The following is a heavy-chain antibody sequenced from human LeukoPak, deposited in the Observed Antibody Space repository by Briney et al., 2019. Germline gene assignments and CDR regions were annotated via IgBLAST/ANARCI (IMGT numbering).Heavy chain of an antibody. Sequence: PSETLSPTCTVSGGSISSYYWSWIRQPPGKGLEWIGYIYYSGSTNYNPSLKSRVTISVDTSKNQFSLKLSSVTAADTAVYYCARGVTGYNFFDYWGQGTLVTVSS. V-gene: IGHV4-59*01. J-gene: IGHJ4*02. CDR2: IYYSGST. CDR3: ARGVTGYNFFDY. CDR1: GGSISSYY. D-gene: IGHD5-24*01.